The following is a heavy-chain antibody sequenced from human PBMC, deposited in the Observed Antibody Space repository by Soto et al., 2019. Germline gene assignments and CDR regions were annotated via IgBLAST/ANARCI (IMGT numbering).Heavy chain of an antibody. D-gene: IGHD3-10*01. CDR1: GFSLSTSGMG. J-gene: IGHJ6*02. CDR2: IYWTDDK. Sequence: QITLKESGPTLVKPTQTLTLTCTFSGFSLSTSGMGVAWIRQPPEKALEWLAVIYWTDDKRYIPSLKSRLTSTKNTSTNQVVLTMTDMDPVDTATYYCAHRKSSYYGSENTYYYGMDVWGQGTTVTVSS. V-gene: IGHV2-5*01. CDR3: AHRKSSYYGSENTYYYGMDV.